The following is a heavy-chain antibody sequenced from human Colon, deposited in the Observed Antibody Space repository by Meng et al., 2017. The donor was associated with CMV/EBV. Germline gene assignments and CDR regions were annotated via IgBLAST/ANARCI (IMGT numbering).Heavy chain of an antibody. Sequence: SCKTSGYKFRYSRMHWMRQAPGQGLEWMGIFEPRGDSTNYAENFVDRFTMTADMYTNTMHMELSSLRSDDTAVYYCARDNSNWSTDFWGQGTLVTVSS. V-gene: IGHV1-46*01. CDR2: FEPRGDST. J-gene: IGHJ4*02. D-gene: IGHD4-11*01. CDR3: ARDNSNWSTDF. CDR1: GYKFRYSR.